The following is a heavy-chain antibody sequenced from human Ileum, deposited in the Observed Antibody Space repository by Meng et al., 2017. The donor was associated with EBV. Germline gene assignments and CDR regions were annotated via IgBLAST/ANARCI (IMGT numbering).Heavy chain of an antibody. CDR2: IYYSGTT. J-gene: IGHJ4*02. V-gene: IGHV4-39*07. Sequence: HLHEAGPGLVKPSDTLYLPCSVSGGSFSSRKYYWGWIRQPPGKALEWIASIYYSGTTYYNPSLQSRVSISVDKSKNQVSLNMTSMTAADTAVYYCASRELAPFDYWGQGTLVTVSS. CDR1: GGSFSSRKYY. D-gene: IGHD1-26*01. CDR3: ASRELAPFDY.